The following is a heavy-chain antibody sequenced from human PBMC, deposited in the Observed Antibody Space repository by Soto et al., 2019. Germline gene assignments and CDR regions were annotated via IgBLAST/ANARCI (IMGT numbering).Heavy chain of an antibody. CDR1: GYSFTSYW. J-gene: IGHJ6*03. V-gene: IGHV5-51*01. D-gene: IGHD3-16*01. CDR3: ARLYPRGVMNYCYYMAV. Sequence: GESLKISCKGSGYSFTSYWIGRVRQIPGKSLEWMGIIYPGDSDTRYSPSFQGQVTISADKSISTAYLQWSSLKASDTAMYYCARLYPRGVMNYCYYMAVWGKGTAVTVSS. CDR2: IYPGDSDT.